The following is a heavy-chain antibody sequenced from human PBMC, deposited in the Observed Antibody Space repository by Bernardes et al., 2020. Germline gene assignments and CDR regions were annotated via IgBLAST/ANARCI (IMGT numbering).Heavy chain of an antibody. D-gene: IGHD3-10*01. CDR1: GYTFTGYY. CDR2: INPNSGGT. Sequence: ASVKVSCKASGYTFTGYYMHWVRQAPGQGLEWMGWINPNSGGTNYAQKFQGRVTMTRDTSISTAYMELSRLRSDDTAVYYCARDAYMVLNWFDPWGQGTLVTVSS. V-gene: IGHV1-2*02. J-gene: IGHJ5*02. CDR3: ARDAYMVLNWFDP.